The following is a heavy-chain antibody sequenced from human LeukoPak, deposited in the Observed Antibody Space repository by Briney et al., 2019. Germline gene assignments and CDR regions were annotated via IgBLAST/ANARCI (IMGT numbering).Heavy chain of an antibody. CDR3: ARYPFIPPDSSSHAFDI. V-gene: IGHV1-2*02. D-gene: IGHD6-6*01. CDR1: GYTFTDYY. CDR2: INPNSGGT. J-gene: IGHJ3*02. Sequence: ASVKVSCKASGYTFTDYYMHWVRQAPGQGLEYMGWINPNSGGTNYAQKFQGRVTMTRDTSTSTAYIDLNRLRSDDTAVYYCARYPFIPPDSSSHAFDIWGQGTMVTVSS.